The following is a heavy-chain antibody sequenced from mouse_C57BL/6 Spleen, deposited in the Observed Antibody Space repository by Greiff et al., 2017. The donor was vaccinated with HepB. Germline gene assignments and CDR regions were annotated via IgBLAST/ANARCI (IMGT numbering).Heavy chain of an antibody. CDR1: GIDFSRYW. V-gene: IGHV4-1*01. J-gene: IGHJ4*01. CDR3: ARRIYYYGSNAMDY. D-gene: IGHD1-1*01. CDR2: INPDSSTI. Sequence: EVKLLQSGGGLVQPGGSLKLSCAASGIDFSRYWMSWVRRAPVKGLEWIGEINPDSSTINYAPSLKDKFIISRDNAKNTLYLQMSKVRSEDTALYYCARRIYYYGSNAMDYWGQGTSVTVSS.